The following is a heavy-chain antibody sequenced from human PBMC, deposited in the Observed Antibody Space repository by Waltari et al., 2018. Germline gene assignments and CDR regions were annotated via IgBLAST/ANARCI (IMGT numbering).Heavy chain of an antibody. CDR2: IYHSGST. J-gene: IGHJ5*02. Sequence: QVQLQESGPGLVKPSETLSLTCAVSGYSISSGYYWGWIRQPPGKGLEWIGSIYHSGSTYYNPSLKSRVTISVDTSKNQFSLKLSSVTAADTAVYYCARSFMVGYYYDSSGNWFDPWGQGTLVTVSS. V-gene: IGHV4-38-2*01. CDR3: ARSFMVGYYYDSSGNWFDP. D-gene: IGHD3-22*01. CDR1: GYSISSGYY.